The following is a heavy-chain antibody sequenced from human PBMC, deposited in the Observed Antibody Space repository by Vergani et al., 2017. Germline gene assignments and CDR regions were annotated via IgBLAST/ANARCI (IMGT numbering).Heavy chain of an antibody. V-gene: IGHV4-34*01. Sequence: QVQLQQWGGGLLKPSETLSLTCVVNGGSFTSYHWTRIRQSPGEELEWVGGIDHTGRPDYNPSRKTRITMSVNKSRNQFTLTLNSVTATDTAIYFCSRLNTEANGDLYYYCYMDVWGQGTAVTVS. J-gene: IGHJ6*03. CDR3: SRLNTEANGDLYYYCYMDV. CDR2: IDHTGRP. CDR1: GGSFTSYH. D-gene: IGHD2-8*01.